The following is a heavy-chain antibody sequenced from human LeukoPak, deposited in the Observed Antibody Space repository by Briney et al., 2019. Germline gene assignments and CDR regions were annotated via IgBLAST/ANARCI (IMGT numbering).Heavy chain of an antibody. CDR2: IYTSGKT. J-gene: IGHJ3*02. Sequence: KPSETLSLTCTVSGGSISSYYWSWIRQPPGKGLEWIGNIYTSGKTKHNPSLKRRVAISVDTSKNQFSLQRNSMAAAYTAVYYCSRSYSSGWSGAFDIWGQGTMVTVSS. D-gene: IGHD6-19*01. CDR3: SRSYSSGWSGAFDI. V-gene: IGHV4-4*09. CDR1: GGSISSYY.